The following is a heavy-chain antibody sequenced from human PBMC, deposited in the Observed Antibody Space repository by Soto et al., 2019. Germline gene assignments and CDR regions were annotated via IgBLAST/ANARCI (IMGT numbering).Heavy chain of an antibody. D-gene: IGHD4-17*01. V-gene: IGHV4-34*01. CDR2: INDSGST. Sequence: QVQLQQWGAGLLKPSETLSLTCAVYGGAFSGYYWNWIRQPPGKGLEWIGEINDSGSTNFNPSLKRRVTIYGDTSNTQFSLSLTAVTAADTAGYYCARCGDYVGGWYFDLWGRGTLVTVSS. CDR1: GGAFSGYY. CDR3: ARCGDYVGGWYFDL. J-gene: IGHJ2*01.